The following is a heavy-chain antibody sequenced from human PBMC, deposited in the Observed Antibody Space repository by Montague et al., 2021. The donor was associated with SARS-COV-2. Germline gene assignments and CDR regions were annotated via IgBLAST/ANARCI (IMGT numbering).Heavy chain of an antibody. J-gene: IGHJ3*02. CDR3: ARPSSGSDCHAFDI. Sequence: SLRLSCAASGFTFSSYAMHWVRQAPGKGLEWVAVISYDGSNKYYADSVKGRFTISRDNSKNTLYLQMNSLRAEDTAVYYCARPSSGSDCHAFDIWGQGTMVTVSS. CDR1: GFTFSSYA. D-gene: IGHD1-26*01. V-gene: IGHV3-30-3*01. CDR2: ISYDGSNK.